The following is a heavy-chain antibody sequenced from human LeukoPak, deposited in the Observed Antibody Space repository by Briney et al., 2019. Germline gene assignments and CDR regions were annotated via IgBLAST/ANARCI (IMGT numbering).Heavy chain of an antibody. CDR3: ARTANSYDFWSGYYEPFDY. D-gene: IGHD3-3*01. CDR1: GGTFSSYA. Sequence: GASVKVSCKASGGTFSSYAISWVRQAPGQGLEWMGGIIPIFGTANYAQKFQGRVTITADKSTSTAYMELSSLRSEDTAVYYCARTANSYDFWSGYYEPFDYWGQGTLVTVSS. CDR2: IIPIFGTA. J-gene: IGHJ4*02. V-gene: IGHV1-69*06.